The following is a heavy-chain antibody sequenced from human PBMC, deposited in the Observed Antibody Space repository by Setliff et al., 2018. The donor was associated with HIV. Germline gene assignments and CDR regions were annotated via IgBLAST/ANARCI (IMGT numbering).Heavy chain of an antibody. CDR1: GGSISSHY. CDR3: ARDSMPPFWSGGRNWFDP. J-gene: IGHJ5*02. D-gene: IGHD3-3*01. CDR2: IYYSGST. V-gene: IGHV4-59*11. Sequence: PSETLSLTCTVSGGSISSHYWSWIRQPPGKGLEWIGSIYYSGSTNYNPSLKSRVTISVDTSKNQFSLKLSSVTAADTAVYYCARDSMPPFWSGGRNWFDPWGQGTLVTVSS.